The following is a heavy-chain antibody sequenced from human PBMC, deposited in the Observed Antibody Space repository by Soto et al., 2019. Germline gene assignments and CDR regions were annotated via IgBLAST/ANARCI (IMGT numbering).Heavy chain of an antibody. J-gene: IGHJ4*02. CDR2: IIPIFGTA. V-gene: IGHV1-69*13. Sequence: GASVKVSCKASGGTFSSYAISWVRQAPGQGLEWMGGIIPIFGTANYAQKFQGRVTITADESTSTAYMELSSLRSEDTAVYYCARENIAAAGRFDYWGQGTLVTVSS. D-gene: IGHD6-13*01. CDR3: ARENIAAAGRFDY. CDR1: GGTFSSYA.